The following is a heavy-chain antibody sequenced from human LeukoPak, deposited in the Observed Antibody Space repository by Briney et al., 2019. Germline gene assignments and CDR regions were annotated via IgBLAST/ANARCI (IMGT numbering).Heavy chain of an antibody. CDR1: GGSISSGGHY. D-gene: IGHD4-11*01. CDR3: ARIYSNYGWFDP. V-gene: IGHV4-31*03. CDR2: IHYSGST. J-gene: IGHJ5*02. Sequence: SETLSLTCTVSGGSISSGGHYWSWIRQHPGKGLEWIGYIHYSGSTYYNPSLKSRVTISVDTSKNQFSLKLSSVTAADTAVYYCARIYSNYGWFDPWGQGTLVTVSS.